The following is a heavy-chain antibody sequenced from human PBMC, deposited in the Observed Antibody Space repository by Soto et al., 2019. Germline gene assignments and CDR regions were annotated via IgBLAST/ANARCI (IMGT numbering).Heavy chain of an antibody. CDR1: GGSISSSNW. D-gene: IGHD2-15*01. V-gene: IGHV4-4*02. Sequence: QVQLQESGPGLVKPSGTLSLTCAVSGGSISSSNWWSWVRQPPGKGLEWIGEIYHSGSTNYNPSRKGPVTFPADSAQKQFPPPLIQVPAAATAGDYCEGGWATPKRIVVVGAARRSAGRGFDPWGPGTLVTVSS. J-gene: IGHJ5*02. CDR3: EGGWATPKRIVVVGAARRSAGRGFDP. CDR2: IYHSGST.